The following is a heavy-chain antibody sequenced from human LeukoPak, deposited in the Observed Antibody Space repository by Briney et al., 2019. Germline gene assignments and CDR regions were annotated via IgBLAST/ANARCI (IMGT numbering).Heavy chain of an antibody. CDR2: VTGRGGST. D-gene: IGHD3-9*01. J-gene: IGHJ4*02. V-gene: IGHV3-23*01. CDR3: AKWGDFDILTGYYVSDF. CDR1: GFTFSNYA. Sequence: GASLRLSCVASGFTFSNYAMSWVRQAPGKRLEWVSAVTGRGGSTYYADSVKGRFTISRDNSRNTLLLQMNSLRAEDTAIYYCAKWGDFDILTGYYVSDFWGQGTLVTVSS.